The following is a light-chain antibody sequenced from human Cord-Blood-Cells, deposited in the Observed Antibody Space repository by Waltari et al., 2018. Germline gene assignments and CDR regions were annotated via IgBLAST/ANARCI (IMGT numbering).Light chain of an antibody. Sequence: QSVLTQPPSVSRAPRQRVTISCTGSSSHLGAGYDLPWFQQLPGTAPKLLISGNSNRPSGVPDRFSGSKSGTSASLAITGLQAEDEADYYCQSYDSSLSGSNWVFGGGTKLTVL. V-gene: IGLV1-40*01. CDR1: SSHLGAGYD. CDR3: QSYDSSLSGSNWV. CDR2: GNS. J-gene: IGLJ3*02.